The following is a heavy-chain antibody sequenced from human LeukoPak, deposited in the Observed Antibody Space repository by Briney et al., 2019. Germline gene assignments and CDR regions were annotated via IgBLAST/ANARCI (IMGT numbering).Heavy chain of an antibody. CDR2: MNPNSGNT. Sequence: ASVKVSCKASGYIFTGYGLSWVRQAPGQGLEWMGWMNPNSGNTGYAQKFQGRVTMTRNTSISTAYMELSSLRSEDTAVYYCARGGRGGGYSIDYWGQGTLVTVSS. J-gene: IGHJ4*02. CDR3: ARGGRGGGYSIDY. V-gene: IGHV1-8*02. CDR1: GYIFTGYG. D-gene: IGHD3-22*01.